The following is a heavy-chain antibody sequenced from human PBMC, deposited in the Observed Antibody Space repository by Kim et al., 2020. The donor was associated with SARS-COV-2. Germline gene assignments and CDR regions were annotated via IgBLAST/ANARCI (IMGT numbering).Heavy chain of an antibody. CDR1: GYTFTSYG. Sequence: ASVKVSCKASGYTFTSYGISWVRQAPGQGLEWMGWISAYNGNTNYAQKLQGRVTMTTDTSTSTAYMELRSLRSDDTAVYYCARGSTMVRGVTSFDYWGQGTLVTVSS. CDR2: ISAYNGNT. J-gene: IGHJ4*02. CDR3: ARGSTMVRGVTSFDY. D-gene: IGHD3-10*01. V-gene: IGHV1-18*01.